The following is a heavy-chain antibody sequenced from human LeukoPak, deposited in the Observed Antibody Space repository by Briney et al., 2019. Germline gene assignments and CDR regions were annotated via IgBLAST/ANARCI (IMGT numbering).Heavy chain of an antibody. CDR3: ARGYSVRGDY. Sequence: GGSLRLSCAASGFTFTSYWMHWVRHVPGMGLVWVSRIHSDGTSTNYADSVKGRFTISRDNAKNTLYLQMNSLRVEDTAVYYCARGYSVRGDYWGQGTLVTVSS. CDR1: GFTFTSYW. D-gene: IGHD2-21*01. J-gene: IGHJ4*02. V-gene: IGHV3-74*01. CDR2: IHSDGTST.